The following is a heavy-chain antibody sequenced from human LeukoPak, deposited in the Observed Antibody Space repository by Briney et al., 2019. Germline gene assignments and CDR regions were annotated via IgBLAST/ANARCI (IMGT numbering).Heavy chain of an antibody. CDR3: ARTSIAVAVAPFDY. D-gene: IGHD6-19*01. CDR1: GFTFSSYG. CDR2: IKQDGSEK. Sequence: PGGSLRLSCVASGFTFSSYGMSWVRQAPGKGLEWVANIKQDGSEKYYVDSVKGRFTISRDNAKNSLYLQMNSLRAEDTAVYYCARTSIAVAVAPFDYWGQGTLVTVSS. J-gene: IGHJ4*02. V-gene: IGHV3-7*03.